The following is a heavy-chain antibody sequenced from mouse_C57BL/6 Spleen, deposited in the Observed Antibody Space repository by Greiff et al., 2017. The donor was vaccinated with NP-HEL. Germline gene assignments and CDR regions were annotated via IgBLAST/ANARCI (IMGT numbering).Heavy chain of an antibody. Sequence: EVKVVESGGGLVKPGGSLKLSCAASGFTFSSYAMSWVRQTPEKRLEWVATISDGGSYTYYPDNVKGRFTISRDNAKNNLYLQMSHLKSEDTAMYYCARGNPFYLLRDYAMDYWGQGTSVTVSS. CDR1: GFTFSSYA. J-gene: IGHJ4*01. CDR3: ARGNPFYLLRDYAMDY. D-gene: IGHD5-5*01. V-gene: IGHV5-4*03. CDR2: ISDGGSYT.